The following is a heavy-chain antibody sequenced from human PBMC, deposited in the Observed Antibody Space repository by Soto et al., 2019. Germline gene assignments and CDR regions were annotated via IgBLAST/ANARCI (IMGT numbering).Heavy chain of an antibody. J-gene: IGHJ5*02. CDR1: GGSVSSGSYY. V-gene: IGHV4-61*01. CDR2: IYHSGST. Sequence: PSETLSLTCTVSGGSVSSGSYYWSWIRQPPGKGLEWIGYIYHSGSTNYNPSLKSRVTISVDTSKNQFSLKLSSVTAADTAVYYCARDSGTTGWFDPWGQGTLVTVSS. CDR3: ARDSGTTGWFDP. D-gene: IGHD1-7*01.